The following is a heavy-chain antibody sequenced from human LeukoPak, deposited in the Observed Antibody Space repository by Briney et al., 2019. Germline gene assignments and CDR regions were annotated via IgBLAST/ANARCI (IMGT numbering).Heavy chain of an antibody. Sequence: EASVKVSCKASGYTFTIYYMHWVRQAPGQGLEWMGIINPSGGSTSYAQKFQGRVTMTRDMSTSTVYMELSSLRSEDTAVYYCARGRLTVAAAGLFDPWGQGTLVTVSS. CDR1: GYTFTIYY. CDR2: INPSGGST. CDR3: ARGRLTVAAAGLFDP. J-gene: IGHJ5*02. D-gene: IGHD6-13*01. V-gene: IGHV1-46*01.